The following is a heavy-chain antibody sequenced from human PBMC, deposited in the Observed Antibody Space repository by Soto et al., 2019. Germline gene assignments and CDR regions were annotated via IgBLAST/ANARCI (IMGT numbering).Heavy chain of an antibody. V-gene: IGHV1-8*01. CDR1: GYTFTSYD. Sequence: GASVKVSCKASGYTFTSYDINWVRQATGQGLEWMGWMNPNSGNTGYAQKFQGRVTMTRDTSMTTAYMELSSLRSDDTAVYYCVRDSGSNSLDFWGQGTLVTVSS. CDR2: MNPNSGNT. J-gene: IGHJ4*02. D-gene: IGHD2-2*01. CDR3: VRDSGSNSLDF.